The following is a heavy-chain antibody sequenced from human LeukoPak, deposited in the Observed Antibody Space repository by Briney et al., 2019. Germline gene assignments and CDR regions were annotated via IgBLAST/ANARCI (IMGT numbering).Heavy chain of an antibody. CDR1: GFSFSSAW. D-gene: IGHD3-22*01. Sequence: GGSLRLSCAASGFSFSSAWMNWVRQAPGKGLEWVGLTRSKTDGGTTDYAAPVRGRFTISRDDIQNTMYLQMNSLKTEDTAVYYCRLVVTPQGLDSWGQGTLDTVSS. CDR2: TRSKTDGGTT. V-gene: IGHV3-15*01. J-gene: IGHJ4*02. CDR3: RLVVTPQGLDS.